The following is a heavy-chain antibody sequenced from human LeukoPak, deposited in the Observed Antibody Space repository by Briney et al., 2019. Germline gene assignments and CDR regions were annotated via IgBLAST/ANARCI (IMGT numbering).Heavy chain of an antibody. D-gene: IGHD1-26*01. V-gene: IGHV3-30*04. Sequence: PGGSLRLSCAASGFTFSSYAMHWVRQAPGKGLEWVAVISYDGSNKYYADSVEGRFTISRDNSKNTLYLQMNSLRAEDTAVYYCARDFRPSPTEGATHAFDIWGQGTMVTVSS. CDR3: ARDFRPSPTEGATHAFDI. J-gene: IGHJ3*02. CDR2: ISYDGSNK. CDR1: GFTFSSYA.